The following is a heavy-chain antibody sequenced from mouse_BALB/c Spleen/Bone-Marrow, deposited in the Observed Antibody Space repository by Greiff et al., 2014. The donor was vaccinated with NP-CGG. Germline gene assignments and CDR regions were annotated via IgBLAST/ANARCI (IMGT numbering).Heavy chain of an antibody. V-gene: IGHV1-14*01. Sequence: VQLQQSGPELVKPGASVKMSCKASGYTFTSYVMHWVKQKPGQGLEWIGYINPYNDGTKYNEKFKGKATLTSDKSSSTAYMELSSRTSEDSAVYYCARDGNPYWYFDVWGAGTTVTVSS. D-gene: IGHD2-1*01. J-gene: IGHJ1*01. CDR2: INPYNDGT. CDR1: GYTFTSYV. CDR3: ARDGNPYWYFDV.